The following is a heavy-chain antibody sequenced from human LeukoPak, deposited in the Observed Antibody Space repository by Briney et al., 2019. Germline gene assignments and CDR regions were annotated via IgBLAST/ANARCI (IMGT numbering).Heavy chain of an antibody. CDR2: ISSSSSYI. CDR3: ARTQYCSGGSCYSTSFGY. J-gene: IGHJ4*02. V-gene: IGHV3-21*01. CDR1: GFTFSSYS. D-gene: IGHD2-15*01. Sequence: SGGSLRLSCAASGFTFSSYSMNWVRQAPGKGLEWVSSISSSSSYIYYADSVKGRFTISRDNSKNTLYLQMNSLRAEDTAVYYCARTQYCSGGSCYSTSFGYWGQGTLVTVSS.